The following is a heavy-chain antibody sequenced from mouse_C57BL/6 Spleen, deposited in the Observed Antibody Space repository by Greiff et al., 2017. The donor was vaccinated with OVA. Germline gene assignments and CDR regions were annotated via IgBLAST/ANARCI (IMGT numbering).Heavy chain of an antibody. Sequence: QVQLQQSGPELVKPGASVTISCKASGYAFSSSWMNWVKQRPGKGLEWIGRIYPGDGDTNYNGKFKGKATLTADKSSSTAYMQLSSLTSEDSAVYFCARGSYYDGSRGWYFDVWGTGTTVTVSS. CDR1: GYAFSSSW. V-gene: IGHV1-82*01. CDR3: ARGSYYDGSRGWYFDV. D-gene: IGHD1-1*01. CDR2: IYPGDGDT. J-gene: IGHJ1*03.